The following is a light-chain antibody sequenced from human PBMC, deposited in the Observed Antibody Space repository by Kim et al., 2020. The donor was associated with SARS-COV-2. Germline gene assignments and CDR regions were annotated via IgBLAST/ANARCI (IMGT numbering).Light chain of an antibody. CDR2: DAT. CDR1: QDISNY. CDR3: QQYDNLFALT. Sequence: VGDRVTITCQASQDISNYLNWYQQKPGKAPKLLIYDATNLETGVPSRFSGSGSGTDFTFTISSLQPEDIATYYCQQYDNLFALTFGGGTKVDIK. J-gene: IGKJ4*01. V-gene: IGKV1-33*01.